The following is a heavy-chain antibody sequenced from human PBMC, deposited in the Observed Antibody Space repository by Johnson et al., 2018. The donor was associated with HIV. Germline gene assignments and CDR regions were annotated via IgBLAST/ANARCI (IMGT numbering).Heavy chain of an antibody. CDR2: IKQDGSEQ. CDR1: GFTFSSYW. CDR3: AGVRLMGAFDI. V-gene: IGHV3-7*04. J-gene: IGHJ3*02. D-gene: IGHD2-8*01. Sequence: VQLVESGGGVVQPGGSLRLSCAASGFTFSSYWMSWVRQAPGKGLEWVANIKQDGSEQYYVDSVKGRFTISRDKAKNSMYLQMNSLRAEDTAVYYCAGVRLMGAFDIWDQGTMVTVSS.